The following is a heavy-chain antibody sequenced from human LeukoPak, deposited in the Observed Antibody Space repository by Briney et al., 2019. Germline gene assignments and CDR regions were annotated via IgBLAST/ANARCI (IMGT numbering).Heavy chain of an antibody. CDR3: ARDPAVTYYYDSSGYLDY. Sequence: GGSLRLSCAASGFTFSSYSMNWVRQAPGKGLEWVSSISSSSSYIYYADSVKGRFTISRDNAKNSLYPQMNSLRAEDTAVYYCARDPAVTYYYDSSGYLDYWGQGTLVTVSS. D-gene: IGHD3-22*01. J-gene: IGHJ4*02. CDR2: ISSSSSYI. CDR1: GFTFSSYS. V-gene: IGHV3-21*01.